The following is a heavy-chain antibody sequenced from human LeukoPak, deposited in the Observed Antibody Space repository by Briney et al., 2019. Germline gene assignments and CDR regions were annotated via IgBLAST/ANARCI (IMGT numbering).Heavy chain of an antibody. Sequence: PSETLSLTCTVSGDSISSSSHYWGWIRQPPGKGLEWIGSIYYSGSTYYNPSLKSRVTISVDTSKNQFSLKLSSVTAADTAVYYCASQVTGLISFDIWGQGTMVTVSS. CDR2: IYYSGST. J-gene: IGHJ3*02. CDR3: ASQVTGLISFDI. CDR1: GDSISSSSHY. D-gene: IGHD1-14*01. V-gene: IGHV4-39*01.